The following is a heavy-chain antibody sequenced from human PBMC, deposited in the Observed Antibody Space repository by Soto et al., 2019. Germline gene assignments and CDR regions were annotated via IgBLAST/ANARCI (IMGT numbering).Heavy chain of an antibody. D-gene: IGHD3-16*01. Sequence: SETLSLTCRISGGSIFNYFWTWIGHSPGNRLEWIGDISHTGQTNYNPSLKSRVTLSVDISENEFSLRLASVTPADSALYFCARESSNIYDRHFRLDPWGQGTLVTVSS. J-gene: IGHJ5*02. CDR3: ARESSNIYDRHFRLDP. CDR2: ISHTGQT. CDR1: GGSIFNYF. V-gene: IGHV4-59*01.